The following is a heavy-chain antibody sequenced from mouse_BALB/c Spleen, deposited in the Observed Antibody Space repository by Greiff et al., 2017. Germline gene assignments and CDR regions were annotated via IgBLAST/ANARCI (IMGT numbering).Heavy chain of an antibody. Sequence: VQLQQSGPELVKPGASVRISCKASGYTFTSYYIHWVKQRPGQGLEWIGWIYPGNVNTKYNEKFKGKATLTADKSSSTAYMQLSSLTSEDSAVYYCASYYGNSWFAYWGQGTLVTVSA. D-gene: IGHD2-1*01. J-gene: IGHJ3*01. CDR1: GYTFTSYY. CDR3: ASYYGNSWFAY. CDR2: IYPGNVNT. V-gene: IGHV1S56*01.